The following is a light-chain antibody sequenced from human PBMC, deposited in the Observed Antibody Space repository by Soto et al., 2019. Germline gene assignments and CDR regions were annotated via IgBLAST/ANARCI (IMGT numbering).Light chain of an antibody. CDR2: EVS. J-gene: IGLJ2*01. V-gene: IGLV2-14*01. Sequence: QSALTQPASVSGSPGQSITISCTGTSSDVGGYNYVSWYQQHPGKAPKLMIYEVSNRPSGVSNRLSGSKSGNTASLAITGLQAEDEAEYFCQSYDSDLSVVLFGGGTKVTVL. CDR1: SSDVGGYNY. CDR3: QSYDSDLSVVL.